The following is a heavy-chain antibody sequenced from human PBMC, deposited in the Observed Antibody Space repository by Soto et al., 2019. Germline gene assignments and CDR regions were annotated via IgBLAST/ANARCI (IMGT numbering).Heavy chain of an antibody. CDR1: GYTFTSYA. V-gene: IGHV1-3*01. Sequence: ASVKVSCKASGYTFTSYAMHWVRQAPGQRLEWMGWINAGNGNTKYSQKFQGRVTITRDTSASTAYMELGSLRSEDTAVYYCARDGGSSGDYGINYFDYWGQGTLVTVSS. CDR2: INAGNGNT. CDR3: ARDGGSSGDYGINYFDY. J-gene: IGHJ4*02. D-gene: IGHD4-17*01.